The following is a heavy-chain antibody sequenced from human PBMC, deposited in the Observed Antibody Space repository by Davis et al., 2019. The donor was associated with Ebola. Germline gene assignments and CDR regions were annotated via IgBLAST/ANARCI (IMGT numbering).Heavy chain of an antibody. CDR2: IIPILDIA. CDR1: GGTFSSYA. D-gene: IGHD4-17*01. Sequence: SVKVSCKASGGTFSSYAISWVRQAPGQGLEWMGRIIPILDIANYAQKFQGRVTITADKSTSTAYMELSSLRSEDTAVYYCARDHHPTTGDYGPYYGMDVWGQGTTVTVSS. CDR3: ARDHHPTTGDYGPYYGMDV. V-gene: IGHV1-69*04. J-gene: IGHJ6*02.